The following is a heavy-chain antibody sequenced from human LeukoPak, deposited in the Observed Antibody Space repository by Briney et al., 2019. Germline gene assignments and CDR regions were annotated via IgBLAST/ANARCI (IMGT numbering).Heavy chain of an antibody. CDR3: ARVEMPIIAVFDY. V-gene: IGHV3-30*01. D-gene: IGHD5-24*01. Sequence: GRSLRLSCAASGFSFSSFALHWVRQAAGKGLEWVAATSPAGNEIYYADSVKGRFTISRDNSNNTLYLQMNSLRPEDTAVYYCARVEMPIIAVFDYWGQGTLVTVSS. CDR2: TSPAGNEI. J-gene: IGHJ4*02. CDR1: GFSFSSFA.